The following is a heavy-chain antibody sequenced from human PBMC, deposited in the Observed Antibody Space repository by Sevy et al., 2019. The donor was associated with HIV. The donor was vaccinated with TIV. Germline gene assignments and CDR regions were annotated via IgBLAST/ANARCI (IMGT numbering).Heavy chain of an antibody. Sequence: GGSLRLSCAASGFTFDDYAMHWVRQAPGKGLEWVSGISWNSGSIGYADSVKGRFTISRDNAKNSLYLQMNSLRAEDTAVYYCARARRDSTGDAFDIWGQGTMVTVSS. CDR1: GFTFDDYA. CDR2: ISWNSGSI. V-gene: IGHV3-9*01. CDR3: ARARRDSTGDAFDI. J-gene: IGHJ3*02.